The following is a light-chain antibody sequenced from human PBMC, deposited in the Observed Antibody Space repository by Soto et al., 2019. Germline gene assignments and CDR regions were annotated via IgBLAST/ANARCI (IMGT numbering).Light chain of an antibody. Sequence: EIVLTQSPGTLSLSPGERATLSCRASQRVSSSYLAWYQQKPGQAPRLLIYGASSRATGIPDRFSGSVSGTDFTVTISRLEAEDFAVYYCQQYGSSAWTFGQGTKVEIK. CDR1: QRVSSSY. V-gene: IGKV3-20*01. CDR3: QQYGSSAWT. CDR2: GAS. J-gene: IGKJ1*01.